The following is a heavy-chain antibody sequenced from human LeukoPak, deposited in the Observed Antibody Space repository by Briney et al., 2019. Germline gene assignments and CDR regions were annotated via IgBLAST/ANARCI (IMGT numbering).Heavy chain of an antibody. CDR2: ISGSGGST. V-gene: IGHV3-23*01. CDR3: AKDVFGEAVAGHQGA. J-gene: IGHJ4*02. D-gene: IGHD6-19*01. Sequence: PGGSLRLSCAASGFTFDDYAMHWVRQAPGKGLEWVSAISGSGGSTYYADSVKGRFTISRDNSKNTLYLQMNSLRAEDTAVYYCAKDVFGEAVAGHQGAWGQGTLVTVSS. CDR1: GFTFDDYA.